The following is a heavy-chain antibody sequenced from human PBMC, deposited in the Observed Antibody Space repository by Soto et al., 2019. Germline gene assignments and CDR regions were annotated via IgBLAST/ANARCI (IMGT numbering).Heavy chain of an antibody. CDR3: ARVLTTVTYPLDY. CDR1: GFTFSSYS. CDR2: ISSSSSYI. V-gene: IGHV3-21*01. Sequence: GGSLRLSCAASGFTFSSYSMNWVRQAPGKGLEWVSSISSSSSYIYYADSVKGRFTISRDNAKNSLYLQMNSLRAEDTAVYYCARVLTTVTYPLDYWGQGTLVTVSS. J-gene: IGHJ4*02. D-gene: IGHD4-17*01.